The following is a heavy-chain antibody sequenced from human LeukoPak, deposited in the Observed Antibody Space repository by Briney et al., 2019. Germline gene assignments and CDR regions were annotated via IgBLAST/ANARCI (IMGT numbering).Heavy chain of an antibody. V-gene: IGHV3-49*04. CDR2: IRSKASGETT. CDR1: GFAFPDYS. Sequence: PGGSLRLSCTTSGFAFPDYSMTWVRQAPGKGLEWVGFIRSKASGETTGYAASVKGRFTISRDDSKSIAYLQMNTLKTEGTAVYYCTRDGSYYFYYYMDVWGKGTTVTVSS. D-gene: IGHD1-1*01. J-gene: IGHJ6*03. CDR3: TRDGSYYFYYYMDV.